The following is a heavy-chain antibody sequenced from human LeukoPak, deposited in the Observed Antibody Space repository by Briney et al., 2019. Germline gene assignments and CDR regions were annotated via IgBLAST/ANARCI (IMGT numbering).Heavy chain of an antibody. CDR3: ANEIRPNDY. CDR2: ISYDGGNE. D-gene: IGHD4-17*01. CDR1: GFTFSSYA. V-gene: IGHV3-30-3*02. J-gene: IGHJ4*02. Sequence: PGRSLRLSCAASGFTFSSYAMHWVRQAPGKGLEWVAVISYDGGNEYYADSVKGRFTISRDNSKNTLHLQMNSLRVEDTAVYYCANEIRPNDYWGQGTLVTVSS.